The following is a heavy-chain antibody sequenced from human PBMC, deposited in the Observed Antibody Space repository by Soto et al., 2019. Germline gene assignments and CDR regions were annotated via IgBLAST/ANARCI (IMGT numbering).Heavy chain of an antibody. D-gene: IGHD1-26*01. CDR3: ARAFDSGYFEY. CDR1: GFTFSSYA. Sequence: QVQLVESGGGVVQPGRSLRLSCAASGFTFSSYAMHCVRQAPGKGLEWVALISYDGSNKYYADSVKGRFTLSRDNSKNTLYLQMNSLRAEDTAVYYCARAFDSGYFEYGGQGTLVTVFS. CDR2: ISYDGSNK. V-gene: IGHV3-30-3*01. J-gene: IGHJ4*02.